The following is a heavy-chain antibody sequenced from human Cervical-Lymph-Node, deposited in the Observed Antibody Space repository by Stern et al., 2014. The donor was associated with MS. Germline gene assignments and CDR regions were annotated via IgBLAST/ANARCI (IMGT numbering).Heavy chain of an antibody. Sequence: VQLGQSGAEVRKPGESLKISCKGSGYSFTNSWIGWVRPMTGKDLEWMGIIFPGDFDIKYSPSFQGQITISADKSISTAYLQWNSLKASDTAIYYCARHAIYGAFDYWGQGTLVTVSS. D-gene: IGHD4-17*01. CDR2: IFPGDFDI. CDR1: GYSFTNSW. V-gene: IGHV5-51*01. J-gene: IGHJ4*02. CDR3: ARHAIYGAFDY.